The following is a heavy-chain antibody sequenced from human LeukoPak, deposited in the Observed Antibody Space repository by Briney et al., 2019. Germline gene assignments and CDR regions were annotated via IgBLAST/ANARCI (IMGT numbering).Heavy chain of an antibody. CDR1: GITLSTYW. Sequence: PGGSLRLSCVASGITLSTYWACWVRQAPGKGLEWVANIKQDGSEKYYVDSVKGRFTISRDNAKNSVYLQMNSLGAEDTAVYYCARTRPGTGALDVWGQGTMVTVSS. V-gene: IGHV3-7*01. CDR2: IKQDGSEK. J-gene: IGHJ3*01. D-gene: IGHD1/OR15-1a*01. CDR3: ARTRPGTGALDV.